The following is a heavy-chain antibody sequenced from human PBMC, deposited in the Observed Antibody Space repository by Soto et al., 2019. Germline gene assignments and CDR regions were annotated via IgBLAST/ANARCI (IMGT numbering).Heavy chain of an antibody. CDR1: GFTFSSYW. CDR3: TRVPTGAYDWN. Sequence: EVHLVESGGGLVQPGGSLRLSCAASGFTFSSYWMHWVRQAPGKGPVWVSRINSDGSTTNYADPVKGQFTISRDNAKKTQCLQMNTLRAEETAVYYCTRVPTGAYDWNWCQETLVTVSS. D-gene: IGHD1-1*01. V-gene: IGHV3-74*01. CDR2: INSDGSTT. J-gene: IGHJ4*02.